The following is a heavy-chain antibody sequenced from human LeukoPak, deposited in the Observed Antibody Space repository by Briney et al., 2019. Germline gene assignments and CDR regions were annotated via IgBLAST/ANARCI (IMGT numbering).Heavy chain of an antibody. CDR3: ARNENSGWGYFDY. D-gene: IGHD5-12*01. J-gene: IGHJ4*02. CDR2: ISGSGGST. CDR1: GFTFSSYA. V-gene: IGHV3-23*01. Sequence: GGSLRLSCAASGFTFSSYAMCWVRQAPGKGLEWVSAISGSGGSTYYADSVKGRFTFSRDNSKNTLYLQMNSLRAEDTAVYYCARNENSGWGYFDYWGQGTLVTVSS.